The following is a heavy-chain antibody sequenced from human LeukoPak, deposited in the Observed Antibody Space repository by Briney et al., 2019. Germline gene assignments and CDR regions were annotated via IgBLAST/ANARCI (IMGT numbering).Heavy chain of an antibody. CDR3: ARSDYYGSGSYGFDP. Sequence: ASVKVSCKASGYTFTGYYMHWVRQAPGQRLEWMGWINPNSGGTNYAQKFQGRVTMTRDTSISTAYMELSRLRSDDTAVYYCARSDYYGSGSYGFDPWGQGTLVTVSS. CDR2: INPNSGGT. D-gene: IGHD3-10*01. V-gene: IGHV1-2*02. CDR1: GYTFTGYY. J-gene: IGHJ5*02.